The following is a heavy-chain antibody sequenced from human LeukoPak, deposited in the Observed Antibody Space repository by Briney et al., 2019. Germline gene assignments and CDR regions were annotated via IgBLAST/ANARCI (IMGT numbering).Heavy chain of an antibody. Sequence: AGGSLRLSCAASGFTFDDYGTSWVRQAPGKGLEWVSGINWSGGRTGYADSVKGRFTISRDNAKNSLYLQMNSLRAEDTAVYYCARADRTILDYWGQGTLVTVSS. J-gene: IGHJ4*02. CDR3: ARADRTILDY. CDR1: GFTFDDYG. D-gene: IGHD1-7*01. CDR2: INWSGGRT. V-gene: IGHV3-20*04.